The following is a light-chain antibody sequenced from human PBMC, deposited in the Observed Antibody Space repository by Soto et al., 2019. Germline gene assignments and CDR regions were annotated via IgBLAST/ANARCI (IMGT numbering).Light chain of an antibody. V-gene: IGKV1-9*01. Sequence: DIQLTQSPSFLSASVEDRVTITCRASQGISSYLAWYQQKPGKAPKLLIYAASTLQSGVPSRFSGSGSGTEFTLTISSLQPEDFATYYCQQLNSYPQVTFGGGTKVDIK. CDR1: QGISSY. CDR2: AAS. J-gene: IGKJ4*01. CDR3: QQLNSYPQVT.